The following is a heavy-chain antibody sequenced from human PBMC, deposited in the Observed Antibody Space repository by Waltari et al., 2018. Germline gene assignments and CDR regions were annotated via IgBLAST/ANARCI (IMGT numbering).Heavy chain of an antibody. D-gene: IGHD6-6*01. J-gene: IGHJ4*02. CDR3: ATGVAARPIYFDN. Sequence: QVRLQESGPGLVKPSQTLSLTCTVSGGSISSGGFYWIWIRQPAGEELEWIGRVFSGGGTHYNPALQSRVTIAVDTSKSQFSLELTSVSAADTAVYYCATGVAARPIYFDNWGQGTLVTVSS. V-gene: IGHV4-61*02. CDR2: VFSGGGT. CDR1: GGSISSGGFY.